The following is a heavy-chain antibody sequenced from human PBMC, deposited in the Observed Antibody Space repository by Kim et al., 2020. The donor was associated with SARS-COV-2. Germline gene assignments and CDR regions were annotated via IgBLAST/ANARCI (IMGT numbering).Heavy chain of an antibody. CDR3: ARRLGSSWYHDAFDI. V-gene: IGHV4-39*01. Sequence: SETLSLTCTVSGGSISSSSYYWGWIRQPPGKGLEWIGSIYYSGSTYYNPSLKSRVTISVDTSKKHFSLKLSSVTAADTAVYYCARRLGSSWYHDAFDIWGQGTMFTVSS. J-gene: IGHJ3*02. CDR2: IYYSGST. D-gene: IGHD6-13*01. CDR1: GGSISSSSYY.